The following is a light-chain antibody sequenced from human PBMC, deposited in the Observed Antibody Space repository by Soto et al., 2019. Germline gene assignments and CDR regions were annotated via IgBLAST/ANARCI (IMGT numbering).Light chain of an antibody. CDR2: DAS. CDR1: QDIGTY. CDR3: QQFYNYPRT. V-gene: IGKV1-8*01. J-gene: IGKJ1*01. Sequence: AIRMTQSPSSFSASTGDRVASACRASQDIGTYLAWYQQRPGYAPKLLIYDASTLQTGVPSRFSGSGSRTDFTLTISYLQSEDFGTYYCQQFYNYPRTFGQGTKVDIK.